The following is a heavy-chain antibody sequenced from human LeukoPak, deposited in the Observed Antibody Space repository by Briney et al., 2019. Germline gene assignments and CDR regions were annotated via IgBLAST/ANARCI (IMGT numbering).Heavy chain of an antibody. CDR2: IIPIFGTA. CDR3: ARDQGNYYFYYMDV. J-gene: IGHJ6*03. CDR1: GGTFSSYA. Sequence: SVKVSCKASGGTFSSYAISWVRQAPGQGLEWMGGIIPIFGTANYAQKFQGRVTITTDESTSTACMELSSLRSEDTAVYYCARDQGNYYFYYMDVWGKGTTVTVSS. V-gene: IGHV1-69*05.